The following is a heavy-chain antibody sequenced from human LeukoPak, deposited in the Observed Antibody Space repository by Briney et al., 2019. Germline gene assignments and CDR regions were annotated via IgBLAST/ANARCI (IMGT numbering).Heavy chain of an antibody. D-gene: IGHD3-22*01. CDR1: DYSISSGYY. CDR2: ISSSSSTI. CDR3: ARVLHKRNYDSTTYYGY. J-gene: IGHJ4*02. Sequence: LSLTCTVSDYSISSGYYWGWIRQPPGKGLEWVSYISSSSSTIYYADSVKGRFTISRDNAKNSLYLQMNSLRAEDTAVYYCARVLHKRNYDSTTYYGYWGQGTLVTVSS. V-gene: IGHV3-11*04.